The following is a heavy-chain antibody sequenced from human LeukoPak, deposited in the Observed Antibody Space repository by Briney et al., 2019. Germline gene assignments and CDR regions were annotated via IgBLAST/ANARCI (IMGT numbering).Heavy chain of an antibody. CDR3: ARDRNSGSYRYFDY. V-gene: IGHV3-7*01. Sequence: PGDSLRLSCAASGFTFTKYWMTWVRQAPGKGLEWVGNIKQDGSDKNYMDSVKGRFTISRDNTKNSVYLQMSSLRAEDTAVYYCARDRNSGSYRYFDYWGQGTLVTVSS. J-gene: IGHJ4*02. CDR1: GFTFTKYW. D-gene: IGHD1-26*01. CDR2: IKQDGSDK.